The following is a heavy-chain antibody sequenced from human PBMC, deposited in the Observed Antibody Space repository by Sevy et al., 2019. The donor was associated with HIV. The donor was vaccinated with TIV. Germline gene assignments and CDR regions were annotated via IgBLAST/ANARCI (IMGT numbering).Heavy chain of an antibody. V-gene: IGHV3-33*01. CDR1: GFTFSSYG. CDR2: IWYDGSNK. D-gene: IGHD3-10*01. J-gene: IGHJ4*02. CDR3: ARDGTQPVRGVIPPEKFDY. Sequence: GGSLRLSCAASGFTFSSYGMHWVRQAPGKGLEWVAVIWYDGSNKYYADSVKGRFTISRGNSKNTLYLQMNSLRAEDTAVYYCARDGTQPVRGVIPPEKFDYWGQGTLVTVSS.